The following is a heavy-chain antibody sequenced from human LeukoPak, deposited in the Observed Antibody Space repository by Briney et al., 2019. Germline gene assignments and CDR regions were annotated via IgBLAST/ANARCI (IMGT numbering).Heavy chain of an antibody. CDR3: AKDPNGDYLGAFDI. Sequence: GGSLRLSCAASGFTFSSYAMTWVRQAPGEGLEWVSSIRGSGGGTSYADSVRGRFTVSRDNSKNTLYLQMNSLRAEDTAVYYCAKDPNGDYLGAFDIWDQGTMVTVSS. V-gene: IGHV3-23*01. D-gene: IGHD2-8*01. J-gene: IGHJ3*02. CDR2: IRGSGGGT. CDR1: GFTFSSYA.